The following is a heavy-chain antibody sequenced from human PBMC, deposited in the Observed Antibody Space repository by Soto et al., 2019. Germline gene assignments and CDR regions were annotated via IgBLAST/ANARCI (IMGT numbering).Heavy chain of an antibody. D-gene: IGHD2-15*01. CDR1: GGSFNGYY. Sequence: SETLSLTCAVYGGSFNGYYWSWIRQPPGKGLEWIGEINHSGSTNYNPSLKSRVTISVDTSKNQFSLKLSSVTAADTAVYYCARKKYRTRGSCYGGFEPWGQGTLVTVSS. CDR2: INHSGST. J-gene: IGHJ5*02. V-gene: IGHV4-34*01. CDR3: ARKKYRTRGSCYGGFEP.